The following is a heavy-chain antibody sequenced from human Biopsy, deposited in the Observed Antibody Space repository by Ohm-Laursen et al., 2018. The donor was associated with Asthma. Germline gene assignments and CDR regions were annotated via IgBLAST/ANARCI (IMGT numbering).Heavy chain of an antibody. CDR3: ARCQVGYSSGWSLLLKKIYYSGMDV. V-gene: IGHV1-69*13. J-gene: IGHJ6*02. CDR2: IMTVFGTT. Sequence: VKISCKAPGGTFSNFAISWVRQAPGQGLEWLGVIMTVFGTTNYAQKFQGRVTITADESTSTAYMEVTSLRSEDTAIYYCARCQVGYSSGWSLLLKKIYYSGMDVWGQGTAVTVSS. CDR1: GGTFSNFA. D-gene: IGHD6-19*01.